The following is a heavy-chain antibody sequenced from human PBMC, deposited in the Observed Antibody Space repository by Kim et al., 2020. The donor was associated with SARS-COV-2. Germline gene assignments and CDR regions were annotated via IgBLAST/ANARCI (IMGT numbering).Heavy chain of an antibody. Sequence: SETLSLICSVSGGSISSYYWSWIRQPPGKGLEWIGYIYYIGSTYYNPSLASRLTISVDMSKKQVSLKLSSVTAADTAVYYCARSLTGNDHNYWGQGTLVTVSS. CDR3: ARSLTGNDHNY. V-gene: IGHV4-59*08. J-gene: IGHJ4*02. D-gene: IGHD2-8*02. CDR1: GGSISSYY. CDR2: IYYIGST.